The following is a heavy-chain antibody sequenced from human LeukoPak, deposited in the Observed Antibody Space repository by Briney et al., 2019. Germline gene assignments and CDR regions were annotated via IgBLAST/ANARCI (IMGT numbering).Heavy chain of an antibody. CDR3: ARPISVVVTCDAFDI. CDR2: ISYDGTNK. CDR1: TFTFSSYG. Sequence: TWGSLSLSCAASTFTFSSYGMHRDRPAQGKGLEWVAVISYDGTNKYYADSVKGRFTTSRANSTNTLYLQMNSLRAEDTAVYYCARPISVVVTCDAFDIWGQGTMVTVSS. V-gene: IGHV3-30-3*01. J-gene: IGHJ3*02. D-gene: IGHD3-22*01.